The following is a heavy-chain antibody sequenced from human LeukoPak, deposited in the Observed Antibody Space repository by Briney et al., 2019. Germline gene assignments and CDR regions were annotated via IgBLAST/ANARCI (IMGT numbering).Heavy chain of an antibody. D-gene: IGHD6-6*01. CDR2: ISSSSTNI. J-gene: IGHJ4*02. Sequence: GGSLRLSCAASGFTFSSYWMSWVRQAPGKGLEWVSYISSSSTNIYYADSVKGRSTISRDNAKNSLYLQMNTLRAEDTAVYYCAGEHIAAHNYWGQGTLVTVSS. CDR3: AGEHIAAHNY. V-gene: IGHV3-48*04. CDR1: GFTFSSYW.